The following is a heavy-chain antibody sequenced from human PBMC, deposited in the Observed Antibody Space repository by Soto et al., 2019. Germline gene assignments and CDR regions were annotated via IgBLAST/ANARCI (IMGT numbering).Heavy chain of an antibody. CDR3: ARSLTITMIVVPRGGAFDI. D-gene: IGHD3-22*01. V-gene: IGHV4-39*01. CDR2: IYYSGST. J-gene: IGHJ3*02. CDR1: GGSISSSSYY. Sequence: SETLSLTCTVSGGSISSSSYYWGWIRQPPGKGLEWIGSIYYSGSTYYNPSLKSRVTISVDTSKNQFSLKLGSVTAADTAVYYCARSLTITMIVVPRGGAFDIWGQGTMVTVSS.